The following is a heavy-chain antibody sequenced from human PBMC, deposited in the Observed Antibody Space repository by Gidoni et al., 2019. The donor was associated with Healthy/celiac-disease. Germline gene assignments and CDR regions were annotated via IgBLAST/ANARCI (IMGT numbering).Heavy chain of an antibody. CDR2: ISGSGGST. CDR1: GFTFSSYA. J-gene: IGHJ3*02. CDR3: AKDIDGDFYDFWSGRPDDAFDI. Sequence: EVQLLESGGGLVQPGGSLRLSCAASGFTFSSYAMSWVRQAPGKGLEWVSAISGSGGSTYYADSVKGRFTISRDNSKNTLYLQMNSLRAEDTAVYYCAKDIDGDFYDFWSGRPDDAFDIWGQGTMVTVSS. V-gene: IGHV3-23*01. D-gene: IGHD3-3*01.